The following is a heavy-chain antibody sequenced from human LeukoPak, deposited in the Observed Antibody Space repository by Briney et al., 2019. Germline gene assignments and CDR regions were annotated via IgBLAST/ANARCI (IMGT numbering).Heavy chain of an antibody. J-gene: IGHJ4*02. Sequence: GGSLRPSCAASGFTFSSYGMSWVRQAPGKGLEWVSAISGSGGSTYYADSVKGRFTISRDNSKNTLYLQMNSLRAEDTAVYYCANSRGLKITMIDYWGQGTLVTVSS. CDR3: ANSRGLKITMIDY. CDR1: GFTFSSYG. D-gene: IGHD3-22*01. CDR2: ISGSGGST. V-gene: IGHV3-23*01.